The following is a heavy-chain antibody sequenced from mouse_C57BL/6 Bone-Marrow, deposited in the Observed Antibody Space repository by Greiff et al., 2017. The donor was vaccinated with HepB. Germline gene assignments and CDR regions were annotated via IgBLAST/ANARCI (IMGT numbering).Heavy chain of an antibody. CDR3: ARGATVDAMYY. D-gene: IGHD1-1*01. CDR1: GYTFTSYW. J-gene: IGHJ4*01. Sequence: QVQLQQPGAELVKPGASVKLSCKASGYTFTSYWMQWVKQRPGQGLEWIGEIDPSDSYTNYNQKFKGKSTLTVDTSSSTAYMQLSSLTSEDSAVYYCARGATVDAMYYWGQGTSVTVSS. CDR2: IDPSDSYT. V-gene: IGHV1-50*01.